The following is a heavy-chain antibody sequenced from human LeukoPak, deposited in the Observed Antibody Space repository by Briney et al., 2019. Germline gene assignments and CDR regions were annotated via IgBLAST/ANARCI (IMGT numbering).Heavy chain of an antibody. CDR3: ARLYRVIWFGELDY. CDR2: INHSGST. V-gene: IGHV4-34*01. Sequence: PSETLSLTCAVYGGSFSGYYWSWIRQPPGKGLEWIGEINHSGSTNYNPSLKSRVTISVDTSKNQFSLKLSSVTAADTAVYYCARLYRVIWFGELDYWGQGTLVTVSS. J-gene: IGHJ4*02. D-gene: IGHD3-10*01. CDR1: GGSFSGYY.